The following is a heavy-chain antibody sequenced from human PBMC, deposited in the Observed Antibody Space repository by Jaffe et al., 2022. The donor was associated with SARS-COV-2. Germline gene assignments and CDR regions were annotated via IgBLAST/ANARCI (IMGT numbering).Heavy chain of an antibody. J-gene: IGHJ6*02. V-gene: IGHV3-7*04. D-gene: IGHD6-6*01. CDR1: GFTFSSYW. CDR3: AGGSSSSVGWHYYYGMDV. CDR2: IKQDGSEK. Sequence: EVQLVESGGGLVQPGGSLRLSCAASGFTFSSYWMSWVRQAPGKGLEWVANIKQDGSEKYYVDSVKGRFTISRDNAKNSLYLQMNSLRAEDTAVYYCAGGSSSSVGWHYYYGMDVWGQGTTVTVSS.